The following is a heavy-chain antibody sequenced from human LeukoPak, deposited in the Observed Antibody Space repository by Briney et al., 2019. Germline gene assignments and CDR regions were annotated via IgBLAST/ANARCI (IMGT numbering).Heavy chain of an antibody. CDR3: GRQYASSSAWFDP. J-gene: IGHJ5*02. Sequence: ASVKVSCKASAYSFTSYGISWVRQAPGQGLEWMGWINAHNGNTNYAQKLQGRVTMTTDTSTSTAYMELRSLRSDVTAVYYCGRQYASSSAWFDPWGQGTLVTVSS. V-gene: IGHV1-18*01. CDR1: AYSFTSYG. D-gene: IGHD6-6*01. CDR2: INAHNGNT.